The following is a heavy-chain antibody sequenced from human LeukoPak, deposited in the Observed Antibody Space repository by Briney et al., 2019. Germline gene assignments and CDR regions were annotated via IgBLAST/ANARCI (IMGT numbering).Heavy chain of an antibody. Sequence: PGGSLRLSCAASEFTFSNYAMNWVRQAPGKGLEWVSAISGNGGSTYYADSVKGRFTISRDNSKNTLYLQMNSLRADDTAVYYCASGIRDFYYYMDVWGKGTTVTVSS. CDR1: EFTFSNYA. CDR3: ASGIRDFYYYMDV. CDR2: ISGNGGST. V-gene: IGHV3-23*01. D-gene: IGHD1-14*01. J-gene: IGHJ6*03.